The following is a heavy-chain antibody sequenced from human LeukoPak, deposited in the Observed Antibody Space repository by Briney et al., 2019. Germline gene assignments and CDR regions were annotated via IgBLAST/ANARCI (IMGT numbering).Heavy chain of an antibody. CDR2: INPNSGGT. CDR1: GGTFSSYA. D-gene: IGHD3-9*01. CDR3: ARDRRYYDILTGYYRDAFDI. Sequence: ASVKVSCKASGGTFSSYAISWVRQAPGQGLEWMGWINPNSGGTNYAQKFQGRVTMTRDTPISTAYMELSRLRSDDTAVYYCARDRRYYDILTGYYRDAFDIWGQGTMVTVSS. V-gene: IGHV1-2*02. J-gene: IGHJ3*02.